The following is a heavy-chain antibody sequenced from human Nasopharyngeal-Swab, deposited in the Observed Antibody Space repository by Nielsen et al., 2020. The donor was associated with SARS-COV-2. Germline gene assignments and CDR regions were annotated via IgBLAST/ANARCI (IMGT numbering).Heavy chain of an antibody. Sequence: SQTLSLTCAISGDSVSSNSAAWNWIRQSPSRGLEWLGRTYYGSKWYNGYAVSVKSRITINPDTSKNQFSLQLNSVTPEDTAVYYCAREGRYCSGGSCKDYYYYYMDVWGKGTTVTVSS. CDR3: AREGRYCSGGSCKDYYYYYMDV. CDR1: GDSVSSNSAA. D-gene: IGHD2-15*01. J-gene: IGHJ6*03. V-gene: IGHV6-1*01. CDR2: TYYGSKWYN.